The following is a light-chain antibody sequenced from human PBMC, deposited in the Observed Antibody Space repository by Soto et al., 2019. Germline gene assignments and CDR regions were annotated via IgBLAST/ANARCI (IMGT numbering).Light chain of an antibody. J-gene: IGKJ3*01. Sequence: EIVVTQSPGTLSLSPGERATLSCRASQSVSSNYFAWYQQKPGQAPRLLIYGASSRASDIPDRFSGSGSGTDFTLIISRLEPEDFAIYYYQQYGSTPFTFGPGTKVDVK. CDR1: QSVSSNY. V-gene: IGKV3-20*01. CDR3: QQYGSTPFT. CDR2: GAS.